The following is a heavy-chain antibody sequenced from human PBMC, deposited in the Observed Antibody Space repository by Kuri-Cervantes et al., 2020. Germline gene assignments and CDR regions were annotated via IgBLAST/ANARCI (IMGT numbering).Heavy chain of an antibody. V-gene: IGHV3-30*18. CDR1: GFTFSSYW. D-gene: IGHD2-2*01. CDR3: AKARYAYGLPGMDV. Sequence: GESLKISCAASGFTFSSYWMFWVRQAPGKGLEWVAVISYDGSNKYYADSVKGRFTISRDNSKNTLYLQMNSLRAEDTAVYYCAKARYAYGLPGMDVWGQGTTVTVSS. CDR2: ISYDGSNK. J-gene: IGHJ6*02.